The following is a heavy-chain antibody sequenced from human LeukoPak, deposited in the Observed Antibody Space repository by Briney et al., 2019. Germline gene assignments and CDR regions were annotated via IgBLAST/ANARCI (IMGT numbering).Heavy chain of an antibody. CDR1: GFTFNNHA. J-gene: IGHJ4*02. V-gene: IGHV3-21*01. CDR2: ITYSSRYI. D-gene: IGHD4-17*01. Sequence: PGGSLRLSCAASGFTFNNHAMNWARQAPGKGLEWVSSITYSSRYIYYADSVKGRFIISRDNTQNSLYLQMNSLRAEDTAVYYCARGSRDYCDLVSWGQGALVTVCS. CDR3: ARGSRDYCDLVS.